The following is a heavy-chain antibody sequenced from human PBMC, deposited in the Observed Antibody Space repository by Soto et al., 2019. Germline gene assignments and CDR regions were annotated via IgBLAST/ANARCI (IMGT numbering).Heavy chain of an antibody. D-gene: IGHD3-3*01. CDR2: MYYSGST. J-gene: IGHJ4*02. CDR3: ARGTFGVVKD. CDR1: GGSISSYY. V-gene: IGHV4-59*01. Sequence: QVQLQESGPGLVKPSETLSLTCTVSGGSISSYYWSWIRQSPGKGLEWIGYMYYSGSTNYHPSLKSRVTISIDTSRNQFSLKLSSVTAADTAVYYCARGTFGVVKDWGQGTLVTVSS.